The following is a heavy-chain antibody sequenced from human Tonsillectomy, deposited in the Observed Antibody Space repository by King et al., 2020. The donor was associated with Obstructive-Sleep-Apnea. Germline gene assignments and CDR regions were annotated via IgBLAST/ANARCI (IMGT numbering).Heavy chain of an antibody. CDR1: GFIFSSYG. CDR2: IWYDGSNK. V-gene: IGHV3-33*06. CDR3: AKEVRGEMGSGYYFDY. Sequence: VQLVESGGGVVQPGRSLRLSCAASGFIFSSYGIHWIRQAPGKGLEWVAVIWYDGSNKYYADSVKGRFTISRDNSKNTVYLQMNSLRAEDTAVYYCAKEVRGEMGSGYYFDYWGQGTLVTVSS. D-gene: IGHD3-22*01. J-gene: IGHJ4*02.